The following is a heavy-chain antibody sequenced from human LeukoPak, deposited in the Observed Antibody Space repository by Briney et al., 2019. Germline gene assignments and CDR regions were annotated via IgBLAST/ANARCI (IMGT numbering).Heavy chain of an antibody. J-gene: IGHJ4*01. CDR1: GFTFSSFG. CDR2: ISNDGSNN. Sequence: PGGSLRLSCAASGFTFSSFGMPWVRQAPGKGLEWVAGISNDGSNNYYAESVNGRFTISRDNSKNTLYLVVNTLRGEDTAVYYCAKEMGSRSSLFYFDYWGQGTLLTVSS. CDR3: AKEMGSRSSLFYFDY. V-gene: IGHV3-30*18. D-gene: IGHD3-10*01.